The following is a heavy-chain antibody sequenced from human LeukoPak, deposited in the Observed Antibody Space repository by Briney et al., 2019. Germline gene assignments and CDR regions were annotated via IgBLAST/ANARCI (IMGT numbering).Heavy chain of an antibody. V-gene: IGHV4-39*07. J-gene: IGHJ4*02. CDR1: GGSISSSSYY. D-gene: IGHD3-9*01. CDR2: IYYSGST. Sequence: SETLSLTCAVSGGSISSSSYYWGWIRQPPGKGLEWIGSIYYSGSTYYNPSLKSRVTISVDTSKNQFSLKLSSVTAADTAVYYCARDGPNYDILTGYSLPFDYWGQGTWSPSPQ. CDR3: ARDGPNYDILTGYSLPFDY.